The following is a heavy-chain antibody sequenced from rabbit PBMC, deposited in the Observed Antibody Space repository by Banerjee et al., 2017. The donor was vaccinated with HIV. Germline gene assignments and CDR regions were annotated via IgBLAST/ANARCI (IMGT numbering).Heavy chain of an antibody. J-gene: IGHJ3*01. CDR1: GFSFSTYS. V-gene: IGHV1S40*01. CDR2: IYTGSGST. D-gene: IGHD7-1*01. CDR3: ARNTGIAGYTLDL. Sequence: QSLEESGGDLVKPGASLTLTCTASGFSFSTYSMGWVRQAPGKGLEWIGYIYTGSGSTYYASWAKGRFTISKTSSTTVTLQMTSLTAADTATYFCARNTGIAGYTLDLWGQGTLVTVS.